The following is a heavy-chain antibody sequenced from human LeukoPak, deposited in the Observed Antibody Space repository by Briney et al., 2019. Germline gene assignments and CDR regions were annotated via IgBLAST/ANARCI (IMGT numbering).Heavy chain of an antibody. CDR1: GFTFSSYS. J-gene: IGHJ4*02. CDR2: ISSSSTI. V-gene: IGHV3-48*02. D-gene: IGHD5-24*01. CDR3: AFGRDGYTGRY. Sequence: PGGSLRLSCAASGFTFSSYSMNWVRQAPGKGLEWVSYISSSSTIYYADSVKGRFTISRDNAKNSLYLQMNSLRDEDTAVYYCAFGRDGYTGRYWGQGTLVTVSS.